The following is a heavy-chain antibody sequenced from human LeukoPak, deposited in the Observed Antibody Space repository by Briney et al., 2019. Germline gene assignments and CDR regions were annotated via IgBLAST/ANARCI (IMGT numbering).Heavy chain of an antibody. J-gene: IGHJ4*02. D-gene: IGHD6-13*01. CDR3: AKSQSSIAAEWDY. Sequence: LTGGSLRLSCAASGFTFSSYAMSWVRQAPGKGLEWVSAISGSGGSTYYADSVKGRFTISRDNSKNTLYLQMDSLRAEDTAVYYCAKSQSSIAAEWDYWGQGTLVTVSS. V-gene: IGHV3-23*01. CDR2: ISGSGGST. CDR1: GFTFSSYA.